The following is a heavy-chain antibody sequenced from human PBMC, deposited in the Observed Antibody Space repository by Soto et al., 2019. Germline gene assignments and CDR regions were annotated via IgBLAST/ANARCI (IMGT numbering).Heavy chain of an antibody. CDR3: ARGRYGDY. J-gene: IGHJ4*02. D-gene: IGHD1-1*01. CDR2: ISAHNGNT. Sequence: QVHLVQSGAEVKKPGASVKVSCKGSGYAFTTYGITWVRQAPGQGLEWMGWISAHNGNTNYAQKRQGRVTVTRDTSTSTAYMELGSLRSDDTAVYYCARGRYGDYWGQGALVTVSS. CDR1: GYAFTTYG. V-gene: IGHV1-18*01.